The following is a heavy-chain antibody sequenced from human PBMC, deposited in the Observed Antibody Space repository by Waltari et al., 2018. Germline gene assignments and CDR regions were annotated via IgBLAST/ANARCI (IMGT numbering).Heavy chain of an antibody. CDR2: INPNSGGT. J-gene: IGHJ5*01. D-gene: IGHD3-22*01. CDR1: GYTFTGHY. V-gene: IGHV1-2*06. CDR3: AKGQEHYYDNSGSFVS. Sequence: QVQLVQRGAEVKKPGDSVKDSCKASGYTFTGHYIHWGRQAPGQGLEWMGRINPNSGGTNYAQKFQGRVTMTRDTSINTAYMELSRLRPDDTAVYYCAKGQEHYYDNSGSFVSWGQGTLVTVSS.